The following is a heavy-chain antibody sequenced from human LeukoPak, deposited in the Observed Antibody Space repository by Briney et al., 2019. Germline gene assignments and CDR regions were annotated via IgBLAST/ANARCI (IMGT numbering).Heavy chain of an antibody. Sequence: SETLSLTCAVYGGSSSGYYWSWIRQPPGKGLEWIGEVERSGSTNYNPSLKSRITISVDTSKNQFSLKLSSMTAADTAVYYCVRGYYSGSYWNYWGQGTPVTVSS. V-gene: IGHV4-34*01. CDR1: GGSSSGYY. D-gene: IGHD3-10*01. CDR2: VERSGST. J-gene: IGHJ4*02. CDR3: VRGYYSGSYWNY.